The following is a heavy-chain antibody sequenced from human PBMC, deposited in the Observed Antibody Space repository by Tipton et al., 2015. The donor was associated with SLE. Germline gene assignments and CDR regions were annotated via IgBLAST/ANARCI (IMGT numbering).Heavy chain of an antibody. J-gene: IGHJ4*02. CDR2: IYYSGNT. D-gene: IGHD5-18*01. CDR1: GVSIGSGGYF. Sequence: TLSLTCTVSGVSIGSGGYFWNWIRQHPGKGLEWIGYIYYSGNTYYNPSLKSRVSISLDTSKNQFSLKLSSVTAADTAVYYCARRRREYNYGPYYFDYWGQGTLVTVSS. V-gene: IGHV4-31*03. CDR3: ARRRREYNYGPYYFDY.